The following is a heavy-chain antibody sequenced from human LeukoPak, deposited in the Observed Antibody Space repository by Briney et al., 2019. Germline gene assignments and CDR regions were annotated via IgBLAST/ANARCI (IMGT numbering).Heavy chain of an antibody. J-gene: IGHJ4*02. CDR3: ARVLPLRFLEWLFTPYLDY. Sequence: GGSLRLSCAASGFTFSDYYMSWIRQAPGKGLEWVSYISSSGSTIYYADSVKGRFTISRDNAKNSLYLQMNSLRAEDTAVYYCARVLPLRFLEWLFTPYLDYWGQGTLVTVSS. D-gene: IGHD3-3*01. CDR2: ISSSGSTI. V-gene: IGHV3-11*01. CDR1: GFTFSDYY.